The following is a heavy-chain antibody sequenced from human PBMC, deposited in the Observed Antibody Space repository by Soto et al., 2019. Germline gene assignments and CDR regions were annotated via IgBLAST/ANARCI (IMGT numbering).Heavy chain of an antibody. CDR1: GFTFSSYA. Sequence: GGSLRLSCAASGFTFSSYAMSWVRQAPGKGLEWVSAISGSGGSTYYADSVKGRFTISRDNSKNTLYLQMNSLRAEDTAVYYCASHAEGYYYYYMDVWGKGTTVTVS. V-gene: IGHV3-23*01. CDR2: ISGSGGST. CDR3: ASHAEGYYYYYMDV. J-gene: IGHJ6*03.